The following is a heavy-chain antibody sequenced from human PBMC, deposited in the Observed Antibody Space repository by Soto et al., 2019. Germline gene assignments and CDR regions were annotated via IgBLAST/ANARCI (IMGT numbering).Heavy chain of an antibody. J-gene: IGHJ5*02. CDR3: ARLKLTPNWFDP. D-gene: IGHD3-9*01. V-gene: IGHV4-59*08. CDR2: IYHSGIT. CDR1: GGSMSGYH. Sequence: SDTLSLTCIVSGGSMSGYHWSWIRQTPGKGLEWIGYIYHSGITSYNPSLKSRITISVDVSKSQFSLKLSSVTAADTAVYYCARLKLTPNWFDPWGQGTLVTVS.